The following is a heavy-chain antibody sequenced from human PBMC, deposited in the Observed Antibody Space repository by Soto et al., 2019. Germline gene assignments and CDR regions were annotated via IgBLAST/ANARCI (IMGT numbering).Heavy chain of an antibody. Sequence: EVQLLESGGGLVQPGGSLRLSCAASGFTFSYYAMSWVRQAPGKGLEWVSATTGSGGSTYYADSVKGRFTVSRDNSKNSLYLQMNSLRAEDTALYYCAKDINYYDQGTFDYWGQGTLVTVSS. J-gene: IGHJ4*02. CDR3: AKDINYYDQGTFDY. V-gene: IGHV3-23*01. CDR2: TTGSGGST. D-gene: IGHD3-3*01. CDR1: GFTFSYYA.